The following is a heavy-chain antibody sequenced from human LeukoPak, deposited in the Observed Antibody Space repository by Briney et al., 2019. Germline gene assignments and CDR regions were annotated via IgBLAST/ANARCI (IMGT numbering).Heavy chain of an antibody. Sequence: SETLSLTCTVSGYSTSSGYYWGWIRQPPGKGLEWIGSIYHSGGTYYNPSLKSRVTISVDTSKNQFSLKLSSVTAADTAVYYCARADYGDYVNYWGQGTLVTVSS. J-gene: IGHJ4*02. D-gene: IGHD4-17*01. CDR2: IYHSGGT. CDR3: ARADYGDYVNY. V-gene: IGHV4-38-2*02. CDR1: GYSTSSGYY.